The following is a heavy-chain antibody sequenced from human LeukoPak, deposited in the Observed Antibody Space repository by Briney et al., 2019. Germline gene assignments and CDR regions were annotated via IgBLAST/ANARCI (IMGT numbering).Heavy chain of an antibody. CDR2: ISYTGNT. CDR3: ARDDYRGVTNFDP. CDR1: GGSISPYF. Sequence: PSETLSLTCTVSGGSISPYFWSWIRQPPGQGLEWIGYISYTGNTDKNPSLKSRVTISVDTSKNQFSLQLTSVTAADTAVYYCARDDYRGVTNFDPWGQGTLVTVSS. J-gene: IGHJ5*02. V-gene: IGHV4-59*01. D-gene: IGHD3-10*01.